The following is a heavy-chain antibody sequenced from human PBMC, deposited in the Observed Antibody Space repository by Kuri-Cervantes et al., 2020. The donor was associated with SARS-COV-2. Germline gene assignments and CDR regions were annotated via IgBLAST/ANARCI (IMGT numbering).Heavy chain of an antibody. CDR2: IYESGDT. J-gene: IGHJ6*02. D-gene: IGHD2/OR15-2a*01. CDR1: GASISSSTYY. Sequence: ESLKISCTVSGASISSSTYYWGWIRQSPGKGLEWIGSIYESGDTYYSSSLKSRLSLSVDTSRNQVSLRLTPVTAADTAVYYCARGILGDDSIHYGMDVWGQGTSVAVSS. V-gene: IGHV4-39*07. CDR3: ARGILGDDSIHYGMDV.